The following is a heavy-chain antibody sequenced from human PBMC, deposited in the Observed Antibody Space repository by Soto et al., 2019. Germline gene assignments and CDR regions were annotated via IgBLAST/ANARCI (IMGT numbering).Heavy chain of an antibody. J-gene: IGHJ5*02. V-gene: IGHV1-69*13. CDR2: ITPIFGTA. CDR1: GGTFSSYT. CDR3: AREGLEYSTSGYNWFDP. Sequence: RASVKVSCKASGGTFSSYTITWVRQAPGQGLEWIGGITPIFGTANYAQKFQGRVTITADELRSTAYMELSSLRSEDTAVYYCAREGLEYSTSGYNWFDPWGQGTLVTVSS. D-gene: IGHD6-6*01.